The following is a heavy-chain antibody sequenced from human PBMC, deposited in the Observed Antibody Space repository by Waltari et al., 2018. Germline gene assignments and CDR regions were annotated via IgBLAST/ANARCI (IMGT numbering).Heavy chain of an antibody. D-gene: IGHD6-13*01. CDR2: INPYDGNT. V-gene: IGHV1-18*01. CDR1: GHTPPRFG. Sequence: QLQLVQSGPELKEPGASAKSSCTAPGHTPPRFGFGWVRQAPGQGPEWVGWINPYDGNTHYARKVHGRVTMTTDTSTNTAYMELRNLGSDDTAFYYCGLQPNSWVYTWFDPWGQGTLVSVSS. CDR3: GLQPNSWVYTWFDP. J-gene: IGHJ5*02.